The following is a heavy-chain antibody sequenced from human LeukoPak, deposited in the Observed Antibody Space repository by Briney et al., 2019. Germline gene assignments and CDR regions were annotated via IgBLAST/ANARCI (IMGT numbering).Heavy chain of an antibody. J-gene: IGHJ4*02. V-gene: IGHV4-59*01. CDR2: IYYSGST. D-gene: IGHD3-22*01. Sequence: PSEALSLTCTVSGGSISSYYWSWIRQPPGKGLEWIGYIYYSGSTNHNPSLKSRVTISVDTSKNQFSLKLSSVTAADTAVYYCARMGGYDSSGYIWGQGTLVTVSS. CDR1: GGSISSYY. CDR3: ARMGGYDSSGYI.